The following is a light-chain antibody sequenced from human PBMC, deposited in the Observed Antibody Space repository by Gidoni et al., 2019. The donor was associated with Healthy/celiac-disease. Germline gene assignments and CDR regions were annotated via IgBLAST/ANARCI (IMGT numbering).Light chain of an antibody. V-gene: IGKV3-20*01. CDR3: QQYGSSPRT. Sequence: EHVFTQSPGTLSLSPGERATLSCRASQSVSSSYLAWYQQKPGQAPRLLIYGASSRATGIPDRLSGSGSGTDFTLTISRLEPEDFAVYYCQQYGSSPRTFGQGTKVEIK. J-gene: IGKJ1*01. CDR2: GAS. CDR1: QSVSSSY.